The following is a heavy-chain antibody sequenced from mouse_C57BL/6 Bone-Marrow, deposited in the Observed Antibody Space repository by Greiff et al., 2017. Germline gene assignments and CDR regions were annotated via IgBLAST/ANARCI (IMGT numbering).Heavy chain of an antibody. CDR2: ISYSGST. J-gene: IGHJ4*01. CDR3: ARYRGLRRGYCAIDY. V-gene: IGHV3-8*01. CDR1: GYSITSDY. Sequence: EVKLMESGPGLAKPSQTLSLTCSVTGYSITSDYWNWIRKFPGNKLEYMGYISYSGSTYYNPSLKSRISITRDTSKNQYYLQLNSVTTEDTATYYCARYRGLRRGYCAIDYWGQGTSVTVSS. D-gene: IGHD2-4*01.